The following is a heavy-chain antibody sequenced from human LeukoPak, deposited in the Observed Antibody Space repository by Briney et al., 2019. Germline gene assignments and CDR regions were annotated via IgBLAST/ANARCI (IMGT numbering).Heavy chain of an antibody. CDR3: ARDSYQDYYGRFDP. V-gene: IGHV3-23*01. CDR2: ISGSGGDT. Sequence: GGSLRLSCAASGFTFSNYAMTWVRQAPGKGLEWVSAISGSGGDTFFADSVKGRFTISRDNSKNTLYLQMNSLGAEDAAVYYCARDSYQDYYGRFDPWGQGTLVIVSS. J-gene: IGHJ5*02. CDR1: GFTFSNYA. D-gene: IGHD3-10*01.